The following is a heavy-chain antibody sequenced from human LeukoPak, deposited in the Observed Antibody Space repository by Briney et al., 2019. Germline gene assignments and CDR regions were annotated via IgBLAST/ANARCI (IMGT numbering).Heavy chain of an antibody. CDR1: GGSISSKTYN. D-gene: IGHD3-22*01. Sequence: SETLSLTCTVSGGSISSKTYNWGWIRQPPGKGLEWIGSTYYTGSTHYNPSLKSRVTISVDTSKNQLSLKLTSVTAADTAVYYCARDRRTYYYDSSGYLFDPWGQGTLVTVSS. CDR2: TYYTGST. V-gene: IGHV4-39*07. J-gene: IGHJ5*02. CDR3: ARDRRTYYYDSSGYLFDP.